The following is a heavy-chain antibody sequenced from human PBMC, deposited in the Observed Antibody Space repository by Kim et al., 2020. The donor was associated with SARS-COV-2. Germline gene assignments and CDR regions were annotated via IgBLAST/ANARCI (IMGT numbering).Heavy chain of an antibody. V-gene: IGHV4-59*08. CDR3: ARGFGTGYFGVWYFDL. Sequence: SETLSLTCIVSGDSLSSHYWSWIRQSPRKGLEWIGYIYYSGSTKYNPSFKSRVTISADTSKNRISLKLNSVTAADTAVYYFARGFGTGYFGVWYFDLWGRGSLVTVSS. CDR2: IYYSGST. CDR1: GDSLSSHY. D-gene: IGHD3-10*01. J-gene: IGHJ2*01.